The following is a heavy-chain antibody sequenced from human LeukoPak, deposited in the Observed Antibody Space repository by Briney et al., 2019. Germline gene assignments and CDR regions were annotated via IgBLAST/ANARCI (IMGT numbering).Heavy chain of an antibody. CDR2: IYTSGIT. CDR3: AREDPYDFWSGYYLLDP. J-gene: IGHJ5*02. D-gene: IGHD3-3*01. Sequence: KPSETLSLTCPVTGGSISSYYWSWSRQPAGKGLEWIGSIYTSGITNYNPSLKSRVTMSVDTSKNQFSLKLSSVTAADTAVYYCAREDPYDFWSGYYLLDPWGQGTLVTVSS. V-gene: IGHV4-4*07. CDR1: GGSISSYY.